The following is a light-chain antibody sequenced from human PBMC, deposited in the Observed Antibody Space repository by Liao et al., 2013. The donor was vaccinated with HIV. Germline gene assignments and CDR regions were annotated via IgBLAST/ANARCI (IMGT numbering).Light chain of an antibody. CDR1: YLGDKY. CDR3: QVWDSSSQNVV. V-gene: IGLV3-1*01. J-gene: IGLJ2*01. CDR2: QDN. Sequence: SYELTQSPSVSVSPGQTASITCSGDYLGDKYASWYQHKPGQAPVLVIYQDNKRPSGIPERFSGSNSGNTATLTISGTQAIDEAEYYCQVWDSSSQNVVFGGGTKLTV.